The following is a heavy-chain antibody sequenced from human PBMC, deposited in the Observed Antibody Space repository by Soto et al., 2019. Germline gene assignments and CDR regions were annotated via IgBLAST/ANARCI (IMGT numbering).Heavy chain of an antibody. CDR2: INAGGDYT. J-gene: IGHJ4*01. CDR3: TRKGEGTPAPNEY. Sequence: GGSLRLSCVASGFTFTNYAMRWVRQAPGKGLEWVSSINAGGDYTSYADSVKGRFTISRDNSRNTLYMQMNSLRADDTALYYCTRKGEGTPAPNEYWGHGTLVTVSS. D-gene: IGHD3-10*01. V-gene: IGHV3-23*01. CDR1: GFTFTNYA.